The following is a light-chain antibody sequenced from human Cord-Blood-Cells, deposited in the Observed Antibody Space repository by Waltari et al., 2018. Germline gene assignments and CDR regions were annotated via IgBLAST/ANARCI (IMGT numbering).Light chain of an antibody. V-gene: IGLV2-23*01. CDR1: SRGVGGYNL. Sequence: QSALTQPDSVPGSPGQSITLPCTGTSRGVGGYNLVSWYHQHPGKAPKLMIYEGSKRPSGVSNRFSGSKSGNTASLTISGLQAEDEADYYCCSYAGSSTNLVFGGGTKLTVL. J-gene: IGLJ3*02. CDR3: CSYAGSSTNLV. CDR2: EGS.